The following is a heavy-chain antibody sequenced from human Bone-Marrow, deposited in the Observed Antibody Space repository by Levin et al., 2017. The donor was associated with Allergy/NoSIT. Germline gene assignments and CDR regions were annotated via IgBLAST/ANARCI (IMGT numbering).Heavy chain of an antibody. D-gene: IGHD2-15*01. V-gene: IGHV3-9*01. CDR2: ISWNSGSR. CDR1: GFTFDDYA. J-gene: IGHJ4*02. CDR3: ARDKMAATPYYLDD. Sequence: PGGSLRLSCAASGFTFDDYAMHWVRQAPGKGLEWVSGISWNSGSRGYADSVKGRFTISRDNAKNSLYLQMNSLRPEDTALYYCARDKMAATPYYLDDWGQGTLVTVSS.